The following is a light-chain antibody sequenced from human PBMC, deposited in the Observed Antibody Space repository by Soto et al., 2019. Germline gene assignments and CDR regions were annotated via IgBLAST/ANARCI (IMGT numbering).Light chain of an antibody. J-gene: IGLJ3*02. Sequence: QSALTQSPSASGSPGQSVTISCTGTSSDVGNYKYVSWYQQHPGKAPKLMIYEVSKRPSGVPDRFSGSKSGNTASLTVSGLQAEYEADYYCSSYAGSNNWVFGGGTKVTVL. CDR3: SSYAGSNNWV. CDR2: EVS. CDR1: SSDVGNYKY. V-gene: IGLV2-8*01.